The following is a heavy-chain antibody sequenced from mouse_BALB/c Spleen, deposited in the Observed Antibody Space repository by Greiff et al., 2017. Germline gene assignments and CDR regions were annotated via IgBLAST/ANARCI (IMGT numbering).Heavy chain of an antibody. CDR2: INPNNGGT. Sequence: EVQLQQSGPELVKPGASVKIPCKASGYTFTDYNMDWVKQSHGKSLEWIGDINPNNGGTIYNQKFKGKATLTVDKSSSTAYMELRSLTSEDTAVYYCARWGYYGSFYAMDYWGQGTSVTVSS. D-gene: IGHD1-1*01. CDR3: ARWGYYGSFYAMDY. V-gene: IGHV1-18*01. CDR1: GYTFTDYN. J-gene: IGHJ4*01.